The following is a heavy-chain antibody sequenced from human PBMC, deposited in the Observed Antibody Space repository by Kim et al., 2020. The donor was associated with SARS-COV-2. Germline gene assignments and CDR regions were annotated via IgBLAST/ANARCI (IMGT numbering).Heavy chain of an antibody. CDR2: IDTNTGNP. CDR3: AREGPNSRFLVDP. V-gene: IGHV7-4-1*01. CDR1: GYTFNDYL. J-gene: IGHJ5*02. D-gene: IGHD3-10*01. Sequence: ASVKVSCKTSGYTFNDYLVNWIRQAPGQGPEWMGWIDTNTGNPTYAQGFTGRIVFPLDTSVSTAYLEVHSLTAEDSAVYFCAREGPNSRFLVDPGGRGTL.